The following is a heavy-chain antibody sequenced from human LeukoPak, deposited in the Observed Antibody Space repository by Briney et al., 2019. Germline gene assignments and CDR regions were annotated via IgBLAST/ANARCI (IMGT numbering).Heavy chain of an antibody. D-gene: IGHD5-24*01. CDR3: ARWVVEMDYYFDY. V-gene: IGHV4-59*08. J-gene: IGHJ4*02. Sequence: KPSETLSLTCTVSGGSISSYYWSWIRQPPGKGLEWIGYIYYSGSTNYNPSLKSRVTISVDTSKNQFSLKLSSVTAADTAVYYCARWVVEMDYYFDYWGQGTLVTVSS. CDR1: GGSISSYY. CDR2: IYYSGST.